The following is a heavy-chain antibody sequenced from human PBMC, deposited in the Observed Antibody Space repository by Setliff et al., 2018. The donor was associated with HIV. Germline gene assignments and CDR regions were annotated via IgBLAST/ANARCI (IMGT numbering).Heavy chain of an antibody. CDR2: ISYDGGIK. Sequence: GGSLRLSWAASGFIFNNYAMHWVRQASGKGLEWVAIISYDGGIKNYADSVKGRFTISRDNSKNTLYLQMNSLRPEDTAVYYCAREPTYYYDSSGPHEAFDIWGQGTMVTVSS. CDR1: GFIFNNYA. V-gene: IGHV3-30*04. D-gene: IGHD3-22*01. J-gene: IGHJ3*02. CDR3: AREPTYYYDSSGPHEAFDI.